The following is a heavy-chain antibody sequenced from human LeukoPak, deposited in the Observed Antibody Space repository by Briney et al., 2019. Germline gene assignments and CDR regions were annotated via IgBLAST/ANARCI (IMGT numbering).Heavy chain of an antibody. CDR1: GFTFSGSA. CDR2: IRSKGNSYAT. CDR3: CRHDPDNALIPASRREAYYYGMDV. V-gene: IGHV3-73*01. D-gene: IGHD2-8*01. Sequence: PGGSLRLSCEASGFTFSGSAIHWVRQASGKGLEWVGRIRSKGNSYATAYAVSVKGRFTISRDDSKNTAYLQMNSLKSEDTAVYYCCRHDPDNALIPASRREAYYYGMDVWGQGTTVTVSS. J-gene: IGHJ6*02.